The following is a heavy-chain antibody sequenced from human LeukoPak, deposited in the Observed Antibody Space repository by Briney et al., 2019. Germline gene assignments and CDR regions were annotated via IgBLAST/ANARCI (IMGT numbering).Heavy chain of an antibody. CDR3: ASMVGANSDAFDI. J-gene: IGHJ3*02. CDR2: ISSSSSYI. Sequence: GGSLRLSCAASGFTVSSSYMSWVRQAPGKGLEWVSSISSSSSYIYYADSVKGRFTISRDNAKNSLYLQMNSLRAEDTAVYYCASMVGANSDAFDIWGQGTMVTVSS. D-gene: IGHD1-26*01. V-gene: IGHV3-21*01. CDR1: GFTVSSSY.